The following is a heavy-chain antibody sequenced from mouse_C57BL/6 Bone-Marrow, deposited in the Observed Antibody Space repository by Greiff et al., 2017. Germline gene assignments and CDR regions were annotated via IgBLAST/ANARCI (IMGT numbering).Heavy chain of an antibody. J-gene: IGHJ3*01. D-gene: IGHD2-4*01. CDR3: ARGSYPIYYDDDGAWFAY. Sequence: QVQLQQSGPGLVQPSQSLSITCTVSGFSLTSYGVHWVRQSPGKGLEWLGVIWSGGSTDYNAAFISRLSISKDNSKSQVFFKMNSLQADDTAIYYCARGSYPIYYDDDGAWFAYWGQGTLVTVSA. CDR2: IWSGGST. V-gene: IGHV2-2*01. CDR1: GFSLTSYG.